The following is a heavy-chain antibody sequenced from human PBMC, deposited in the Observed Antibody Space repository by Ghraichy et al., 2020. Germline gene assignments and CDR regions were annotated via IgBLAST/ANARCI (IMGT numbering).Heavy chain of an antibody. CDR1: GFTVSSNY. D-gene: IGHD6-19*01. CDR2: IYSGGST. CDR3: ARRALGSGWYGDYYGMDV. J-gene: IGHJ6*02. Sequence: GESLNISCAASGFTVSSNYMSWVRQAPGKGLEWVSVIYSGGSTYYADSVKGRFTISRDNSKNTLYLQMNSLRAEDTAVYYCARRALGSGWYGDYYGMDVWGQGTTVTVSS. V-gene: IGHV3-53*01.